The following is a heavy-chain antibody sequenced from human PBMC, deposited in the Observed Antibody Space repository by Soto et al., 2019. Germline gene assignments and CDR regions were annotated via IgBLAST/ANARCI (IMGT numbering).Heavy chain of an antibody. CDR2: INHSGTT. CDR1: RGSFSGFY. Sequence: SETLSLTCGVYRGSFSGFYWSWVRQTPGGGPEWIGEINHSGTTNYNPSFQNRVTISVDKSTNNFSLKMTSVTAADAAVYYCARGRGYVYGSNFYGLDVWGQGTTVTVSS. J-gene: IGHJ6*02. V-gene: IGHV4-34*01. CDR3: ARGRGYVYGSNFYGLDV. D-gene: IGHD6-25*01.